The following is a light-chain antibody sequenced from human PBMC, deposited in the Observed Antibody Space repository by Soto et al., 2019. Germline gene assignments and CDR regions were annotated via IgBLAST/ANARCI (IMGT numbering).Light chain of an antibody. CDR1: QSIDTN. J-gene: IGKJ2*01. V-gene: IGKV1-39*01. CDR3: QQSYNIPYT. CDR2: VAS. Sequence: DVQMTQSPSSLSASVGDRVTITCRASQSIDTNLNWYQQKPGEAPKLLIYVASNLQSGVPSRFSGSESGTDFTLNIRSLQPDDFGTYSCQQSYNIPYTFGQGPKLEI.